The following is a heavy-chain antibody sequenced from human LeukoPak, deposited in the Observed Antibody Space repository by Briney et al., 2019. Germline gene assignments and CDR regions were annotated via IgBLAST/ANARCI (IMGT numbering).Heavy chain of an antibody. CDR1: GVTSNY. Sequence: PGGSLRLSCAASGVTSNYMTWVRPAPGKGLEWVSVIYNGGTTYYADSVKGRFTISRDNSKSTLFVYLQMNSLRTDDTALYYCAGGGEAARSLAYWGQGALVTVSS. CDR2: IYNGGTT. J-gene: IGHJ4*02. CDR3: AGGGEAARSLAY. D-gene: IGHD6-6*01. V-gene: IGHV3-66*02.